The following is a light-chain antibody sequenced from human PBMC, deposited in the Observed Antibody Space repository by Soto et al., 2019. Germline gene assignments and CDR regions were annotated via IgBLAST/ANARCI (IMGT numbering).Light chain of an antibody. Sequence: QSALTQPRSVSGSPGQSVTISCTGTSSDVGGYTYVSWYQQHPGIAPKLMIYGVSKRPSGVPDRFSGSKSGNTASLTISGLQAEDEADYYCCSYAGNYILVFGAGTQLT. CDR2: GVS. CDR3: CSYAGNYILV. CDR1: SSDVGGYTY. V-gene: IGLV2-11*01. J-gene: IGLJ7*01.